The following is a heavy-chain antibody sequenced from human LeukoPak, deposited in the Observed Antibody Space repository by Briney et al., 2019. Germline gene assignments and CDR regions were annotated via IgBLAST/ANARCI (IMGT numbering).Heavy chain of an antibody. CDR1: GFTFSTYN. D-gene: IGHD6-19*01. Sequence: PGGSLRLSCAASGFTFSTYNMNCVSQPPRKGLEWVSSISSSSGYTYYANSLRGRFTISRDNAKNSLFLQMNSLRADDTAVYYCARDASGWSRDVWGQGTTVTVSS. CDR2: ISSSSGYT. J-gene: IGHJ6*02. CDR3: ARDASGWSRDV. V-gene: IGHV3-21*01.